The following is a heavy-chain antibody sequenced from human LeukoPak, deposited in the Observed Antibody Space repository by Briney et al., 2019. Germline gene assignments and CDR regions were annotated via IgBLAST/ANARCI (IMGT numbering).Heavy chain of an antibody. J-gene: IGHJ5*02. Sequence: PGGSLRLSCAASGFTFSDYHIAWIRQAPGEGLECISYISRSGGTRCLKLYYTGSVQGRLTISRDNATLYLQMNRLRVADTAVYYCARGTYYAGWGHGNWFDPWGQGTLVTVSS. CDR3: ARGTYYAGWGHGNWFDP. CDR1: GFTFSDYH. CDR2: ISRSGGTRCLKL. V-gene: IGHV3-11*01. D-gene: IGHD3-10*01.